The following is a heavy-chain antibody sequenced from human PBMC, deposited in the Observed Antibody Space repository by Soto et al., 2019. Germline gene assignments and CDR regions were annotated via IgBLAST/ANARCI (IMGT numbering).Heavy chain of an antibody. V-gene: IGHV1-69*13. J-gene: IGHJ4*02. CDR1: GGTFSSYA. D-gene: IGHD6-25*01. Sequence: ASVKVSFKASGGTFSSYAISWLRQAPGQGLEWMGGIIPIFGTANYAQKFQGRVTITADESTSTAYMELSSLRSEDTAVYYCARAEDGAAVDYWGQGTLVTVSS. CDR3: ARAEDGAAVDY. CDR2: IIPIFGTA.